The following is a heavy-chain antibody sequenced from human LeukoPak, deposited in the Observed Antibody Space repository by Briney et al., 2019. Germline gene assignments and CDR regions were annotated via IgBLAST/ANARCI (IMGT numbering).Heavy chain of an antibody. J-gene: IGHJ6*03. CDR1: GGSISSGGYY. V-gene: IGHV4-31*03. CDR3: ATSPFYDFWSGYPGYYYYYMDV. Sequence: PSETLSLTCTVSGGSISSGGYYWSWIRQHPGKGLEWIGYIYYSGSTYYNPSLKSRVTISVDTSKNQFSLKLSSVTAADTAVYYCATSPFYDFWSGYPGYYYYYMDVWGKGTTVTVSS. D-gene: IGHD3-3*01. CDR2: IYYSGST.